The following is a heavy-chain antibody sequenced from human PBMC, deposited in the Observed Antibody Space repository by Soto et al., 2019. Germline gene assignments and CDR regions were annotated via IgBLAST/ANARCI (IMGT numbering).Heavy chain of an antibody. V-gene: IGHV3-33*01. D-gene: IGHD2-15*01. CDR2: VWFDGSIK. Sequence: GGSLRLSCAASGFRFSNYGMHWVRQAPGQGLEWLALVWFDGSIKYYGDSVRGRFTISKDNSKNTLYLHMQNLRADDTALYYCARDPQDKEYYGMDVWGQGTTVTVSS. CDR1: GFRFSNYG. J-gene: IGHJ6*02. CDR3: ARDPQDKEYYGMDV.